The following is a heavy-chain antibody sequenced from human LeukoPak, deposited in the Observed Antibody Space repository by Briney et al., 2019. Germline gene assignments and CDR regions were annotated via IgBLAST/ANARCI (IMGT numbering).Heavy chain of an antibody. D-gene: IGHD2-2*01. Sequence: SETLSLTCAVYGGSFSGYYWSWIRQPPGKGLEWIGEINHSGSTNYNPSLKGRVTISVDTSKNQFSLKLSSVTAADTAVYYCARGGGYCSSTSCPKAYYYYYYGMDVWGQGTTVTVSS. CDR3: ARGGGYCSSTSCPKAYYYYYYGMDV. CDR2: INHSGST. CDR1: GGSFSGYY. V-gene: IGHV4-34*01. J-gene: IGHJ6*02.